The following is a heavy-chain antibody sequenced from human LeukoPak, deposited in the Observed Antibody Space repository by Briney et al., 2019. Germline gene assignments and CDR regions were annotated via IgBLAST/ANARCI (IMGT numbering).Heavy chain of an antibody. Sequence: SETLSLTCAVYGGSFSGYYWSWIRQPAGKGREWIGRIYTIGSTNYNPSLKSRVTMSVDTSKNQFSLKLSSVTAADTAVYYCARVLDDSSGYYLDYWGQGTLVTVSS. CDR3: ARVLDDSSGYYLDY. CDR2: IYTIGST. J-gene: IGHJ4*02. CDR1: GGSFSGYY. D-gene: IGHD3-22*01. V-gene: IGHV4-59*10.